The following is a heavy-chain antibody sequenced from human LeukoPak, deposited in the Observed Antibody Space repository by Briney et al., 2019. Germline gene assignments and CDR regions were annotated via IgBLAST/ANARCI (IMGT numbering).Heavy chain of an antibody. V-gene: IGHV4-59*01. CDR3: ARETGFDAFDI. CDR2: TYYSGST. D-gene: IGHD1-1*01. J-gene: IGHJ3*02. Sequence: SETLSLTCTVSGGSISSYYWSWIRQPPGKGLEWIGYTYYSGSTNYNPSLKSRVTISVDTSKNQFSLKLSSVTAADTAVYYCARETGFDAFDIWGQGTMVTVSS. CDR1: GGSISSYY.